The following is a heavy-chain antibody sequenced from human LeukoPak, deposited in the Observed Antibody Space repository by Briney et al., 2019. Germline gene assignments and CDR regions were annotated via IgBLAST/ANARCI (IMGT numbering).Heavy chain of an antibody. J-gene: IGHJ6*03. V-gene: IGHV1-69*13. CDR2: IIPIFGTA. D-gene: IGHD5-24*01. CDR1: GYTFTGYY. CDR3: ATSNLANRDGYNLANFYAYYYYMDV. Sequence: GASVKVSCKASGYTFTGYYMHRVRQAPGQGLEWMGGIIPIFGTANYAQKFQGRVTITADESTSTAYMELSSLRSGDTAVYYCATSNLANRDGYNLANFYAYYYYMDVWGKGTTVTISS.